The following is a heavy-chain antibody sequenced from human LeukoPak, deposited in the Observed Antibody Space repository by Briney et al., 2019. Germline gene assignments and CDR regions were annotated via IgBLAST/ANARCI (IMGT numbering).Heavy chain of an antibody. CDR3: ARGASTLWCGELLPSPPFDY. Sequence: GKSLRLSCAASEFTFSSYGMHWVRQAPGKGLEWVADIGYDGTNEYYADSVRGRFTISRDNSKNTLYLQMNSLRAEDRAMYYCARGASTLWCGELLPSPPFDYWGQGTLVTVSS. D-gene: IGHD3-10*01. CDR1: EFTFSSYG. J-gene: IGHJ4*02. V-gene: IGHV3-33*01. CDR2: IGYDGTNE.